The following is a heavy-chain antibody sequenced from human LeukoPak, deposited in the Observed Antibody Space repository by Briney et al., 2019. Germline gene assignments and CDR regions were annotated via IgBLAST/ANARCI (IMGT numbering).Heavy chain of an antibody. CDR1: GFTFTNAW. CDR3: ATAPILRGEGGEHYKYGMDV. V-gene: IGHV4-4*02. J-gene: IGHJ6*02. Sequence: GSLRLSCAASGFTFTNAWMSWVRQSPGKGLEWIGEIYHNGTPNYNPSLKSRVTISADTFKNHFSLKLTSVTAADTAVYYCATAPILRGEGGEHYKYGMDVWGQGTTVIVSS. D-gene: IGHD2-2*02. CDR2: IYHNGTP.